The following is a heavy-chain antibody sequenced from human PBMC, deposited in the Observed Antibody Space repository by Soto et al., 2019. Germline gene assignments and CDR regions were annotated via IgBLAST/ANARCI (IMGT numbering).Heavy chain of an antibody. Sequence: QVQLVQSGAEVKKPGPSVKVSCKASGGTFSSYAISWVRQAPGQGLEWMGGIIPIPGTANYAQKFQGRVTITADESTSTAYMELSSLRSEDTAVYYCARSQGSSTSLEIYYYYYYGMDVWGQGTTVTVSS. CDR1: GGTFSSYA. V-gene: IGHV1-69*01. CDR3: ARSQGSSTSLEIYYYYYYGMDV. CDR2: IIPIPGTA. D-gene: IGHD2-2*01. J-gene: IGHJ6*02.